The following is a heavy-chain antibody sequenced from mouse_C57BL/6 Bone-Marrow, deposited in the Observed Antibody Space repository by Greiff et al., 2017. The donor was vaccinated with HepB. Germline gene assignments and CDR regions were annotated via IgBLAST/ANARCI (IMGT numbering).Heavy chain of an antibody. D-gene: IGHD2-3*01. J-gene: IGHJ2*01. CDR2: INPCRGYT. Sequence: VQLQESGAELAIPVSSVMLSCTASVYSFPSYWMHWLQHLPGQGLEWIGYINPCRGYTKYNQKFKDKATLTADKSSSTAYMQLSSLTYEDSAVYYCAFDGYYLYFDYWGQGTTLTDSS. V-gene: IGHV1-7*01. CDR3: AFDGYYLYFDY. CDR1: VYSFPSYW.